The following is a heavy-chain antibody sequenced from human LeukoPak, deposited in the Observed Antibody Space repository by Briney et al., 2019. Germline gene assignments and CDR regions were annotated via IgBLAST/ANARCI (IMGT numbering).Heavy chain of an antibody. CDR2: INPNSGGT. CDR1: GYTFTGYY. J-gene: IGHJ4*02. V-gene: IGHV1-2*02. Sequence: ASVTVSFKASGYTFTGYYMHWVRQAPGQGLEWMGWINPNSGGTNYAQKFQGRVTVTRDTSISTAYMELSRLRSDDTAVYYCASLWPVAGVDYWGQGTLVTVSS. D-gene: IGHD6-19*01. CDR3: ASLWPVAGVDY.